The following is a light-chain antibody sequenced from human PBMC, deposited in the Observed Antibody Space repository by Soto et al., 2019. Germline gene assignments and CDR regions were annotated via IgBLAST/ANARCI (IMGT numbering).Light chain of an antibody. Sequence: EIGMTQAPATLSVSPGERATLSCRASHDVGSKLDWYQQKPGQAPSLLIYGATTRATGIPARFSGSGYGTQFTLTISSLQSEDFAVYYCQQCNDSPPWTFGQGTKVEI. CDR2: GAT. CDR1: HDVGSK. J-gene: IGKJ1*01. V-gene: IGKV3-15*01. CDR3: QQCNDSPPWT.